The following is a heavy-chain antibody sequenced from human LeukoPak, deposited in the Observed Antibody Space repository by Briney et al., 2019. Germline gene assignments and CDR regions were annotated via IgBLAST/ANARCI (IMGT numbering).Heavy chain of an antibody. CDR1: GGSISNYY. Sequence: SETLSLTCTVSGGSISNYYWSWIRQPPGKGLEWIGYIYYSGSTNYYPSLKSRVTISVDTSKNQFSLKLSSVTAADTAVYYCARAVVTPPLIDYWGQGTLVTVSS. CDR3: ARAVVTPPLIDY. D-gene: IGHD4-23*01. J-gene: IGHJ4*02. CDR2: IYYSGST. V-gene: IGHV4-59*01.